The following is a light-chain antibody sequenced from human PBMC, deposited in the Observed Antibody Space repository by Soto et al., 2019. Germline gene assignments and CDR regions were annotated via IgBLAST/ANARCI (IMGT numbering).Light chain of an antibody. CDR1: QSLGGNF. CDR3: RQYGRSLGFA. Sequence: EIVLTQSPGTLSLSPGERATLSCRASQSLGGNFLAWYQEKPGQAPRLLIYGASSRASGVPDRFSGSGSGTDFTITISRLEPADFAVYYCRQYGRSLGFAVGGGTKVEIK. CDR2: GAS. V-gene: IGKV3-20*01. J-gene: IGKJ4*01.